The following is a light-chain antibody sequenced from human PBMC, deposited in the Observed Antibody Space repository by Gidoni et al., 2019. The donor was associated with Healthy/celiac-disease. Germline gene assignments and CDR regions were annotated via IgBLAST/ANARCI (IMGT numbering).Light chain of an antibody. CDR1: QSLLHSNGYNY. V-gene: IGKV2-28*01. CDR2: LGS. CDR3: MQALQTPLT. Sequence: DIVMTQSPLSLPVTPGEPASISCRSSQSLLHSNGYNYLDWYLQKPGQSPQLLIYLGSNRASGVPDRFSGSGSGTDFTLKISRVEAEDVGVYYYMQALQTPLTFGGXTKVEIK. J-gene: IGKJ4*01.